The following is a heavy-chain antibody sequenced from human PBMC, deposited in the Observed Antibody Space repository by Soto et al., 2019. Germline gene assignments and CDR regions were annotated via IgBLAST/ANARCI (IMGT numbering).Heavy chain of an antibody. Sequence: QVQLVESGGGVVQPGMSLRLSCAASGYVFNKYGMHWVRQAPGKGLEWMAIVLSDGTTKYYADSVKGRVSISRDNSRNTVYLQVNSLRVEDTAVYYCVRDGGDFDYWGQGTLVTVSS. D-gene: IGHD3-16*01. V-gene: IGHV3-33*01. CDR3: VRDGGDFDY. J-gene: IGHJ4*02. CDR1: GYVFNKYG. CDR2: VLSDGTTK.